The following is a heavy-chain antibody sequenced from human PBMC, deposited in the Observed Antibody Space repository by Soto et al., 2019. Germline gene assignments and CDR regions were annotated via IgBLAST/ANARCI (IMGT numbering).Heavy chain of an antibody. CDR3: ARDTETGLVSGGSPGDIDY. CDR1: GYTFTSYG. CDR2: ISAYNGNT. J-gene: IGHJ4*02. V-gene: IGHV1-18*01. Sequence: ASVKVSCKASGYTFTSYGISWVRQAPGQGLEWMGWISAYNGNTNYAQKLQGRVPMTTDTSTSTAYMELRSLRSDDTAVYYCARDTETGLVSGGSPGDIDYWGQGTLVTVSS. D-gene: IGHD2-15*01.